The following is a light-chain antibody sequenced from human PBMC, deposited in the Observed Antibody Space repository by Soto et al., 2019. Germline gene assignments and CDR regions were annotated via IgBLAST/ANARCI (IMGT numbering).Light chain of an antibody. CDR2: AAA. J-gene: IGKJ4*01. CDR3: QQYNSYPLT. V-gene: IGKV1-16*02. CDR1: QDISNF. Sequence: DIQMTQSPSSLSVSVGDRVTITCRASQDISNFLAWVQQKPGQAPKSLIYAAASLHDWVPSKFRGSRSGTDFTLTISSLQPDDMATYYCQQYNSYPLTFGGGTKVDIK.